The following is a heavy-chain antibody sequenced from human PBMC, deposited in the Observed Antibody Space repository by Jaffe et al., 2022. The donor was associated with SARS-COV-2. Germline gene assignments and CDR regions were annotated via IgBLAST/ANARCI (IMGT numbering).Heavy chain of an antibody. Sequence: QVQLVESGGGVVQPGRSLRLSCAASGFTFSSYGMHWVRQAPGKGLEWVAVISYDGSNKYYADSVKGRFTISRDNSKNTLYLQMNSLRAEDTAVYYCAKELPYYYYYGMDVWGQGTTVTVSS. CDR1: GFTFSSYG. CDR2: ISYDGSNK. D-gene: IGHD1-26*01. CDR3: AKELPYYYYYGMDV. V-gene: IGHV3-30*18. J-gene: IGHJ6*02.